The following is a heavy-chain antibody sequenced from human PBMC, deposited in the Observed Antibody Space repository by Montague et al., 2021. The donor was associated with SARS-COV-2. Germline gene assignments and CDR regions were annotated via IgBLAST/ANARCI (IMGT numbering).Heavy chain of an antibody. CDR2: IHGRGDGT. J-gene: IGHJ6*02. V-gene: IGHV3-23*01. Sequence: SRRLSFAASGFTFSSHGMYWVRQPPGKGLEWVSEIHGRGDGTYYADSVKGRFTISRDNSKNTLYLQMNSLRVEDTAVYYCARDQNHGMDVWGQGTTVIVSS. CDR1: GFTFSSHG. CDR3: ARDQNHGMDV. D-gene: IGHD1-14*01.